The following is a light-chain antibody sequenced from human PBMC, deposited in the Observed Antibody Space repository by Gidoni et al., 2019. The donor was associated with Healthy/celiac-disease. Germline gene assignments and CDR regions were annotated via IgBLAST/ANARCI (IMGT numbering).Light chain of an antibody. CDR3: AAWDDSLSGYVV. Sequence: QSVLPQPPTASGTPGHRVTICCSGSSSNIGSNYVYWYQQLPGTAPKLLIYRNNQRPSGVPDRFSGSKSGTSASLAISGLRSEDEADYYCAAWDDSLSGYVVFGGGTKLTVL. CDR1: SSNIGSNY. V-gene: IGLV1-47*01. CDR2: RNN. J-gene: IGLJ2*01.